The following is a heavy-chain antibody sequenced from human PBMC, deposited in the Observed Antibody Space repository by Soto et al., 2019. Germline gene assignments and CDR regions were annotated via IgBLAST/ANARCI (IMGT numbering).Heavy chain of an antibody. J-gene: IGHJ6*03. V-gene: IGHV1-2*04. CDR1: GYTFTGYY. CDR2: INPNSGGT. D-gene: IGHD3-9*01. CDR3: ARENKDYDILTGYYPEIYYSYYMDV. Sequence: ASVKVSCKASGYTFTGYYMHWVRQAPGQGLEWMGWINPNSGGTNYAQKFQGWVTMTRDTSISTAYMELSRLRSDDTAVYYCARENKDYDILTGYYPEIYYSYYMDVWGKGPTVTVSS.